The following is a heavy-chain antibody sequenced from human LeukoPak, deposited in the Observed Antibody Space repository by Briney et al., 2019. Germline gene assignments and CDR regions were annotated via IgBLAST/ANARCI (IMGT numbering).Heavy chain of an antibody. CDR2: ISSSSSYI. V-gene: IGHV3-21*01. CDR3: ASSGLLWFGELLTDYYYYGMDV. CDR1: GFTFSSYS. Sequence: KPGGSLRLSCAASGFTFSSYSMNWVRQAPGKGLEWVSSISSSSSYIYYADSVKGRFTTSRDNAKNSLYLQMNSLRAEDTAVYYCASSGLLWFGELLTDYYYYGMDVWGQGTTVTVSS. J-gene: IGHJ6*02. D-gene: IGHD3-10*01.